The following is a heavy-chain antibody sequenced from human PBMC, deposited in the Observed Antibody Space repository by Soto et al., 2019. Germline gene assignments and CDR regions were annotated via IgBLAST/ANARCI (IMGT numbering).Heavy chain of an antibody. CDR2: IIPILGIA. CDR3: ARDEGNSNWSDP. Sequence: SVKVSCKASGGTFSSYTISWVRQAPGQGLEWMGRIIPILGIANYAQKFQGRVTITADKSTSTAYMELSSLRSEDTAVYYCARDEGNSNWSDPWGQGTLVTVSS. J-gene: IGHJ5*02. V-gene: IGHV1-69*04. CDR1: GGTFSSYT.